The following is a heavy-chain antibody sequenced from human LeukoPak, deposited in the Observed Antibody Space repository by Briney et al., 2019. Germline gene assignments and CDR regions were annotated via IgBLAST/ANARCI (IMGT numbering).Heavy chain of an antibody. CDR3: AKVLGQMVRGVIITYDAFDI. CDR2: VSESSTYT. J-gene: IGHJ3*02. CDR1: GFTFSSYS. V-gene: IGHV3-21*04. Sequence: GGSLRLSCVASGFTFSSYSMNWVRQAPGKGLEWVSSVSESSTYTYYADSVKGRFTISRDNAKNSLYLQMNSLRAEDTALYYCAKVLGQMVRGVIITYDAFDIWGQGTMVTVSS. D-gene: IGHD3-10*01.